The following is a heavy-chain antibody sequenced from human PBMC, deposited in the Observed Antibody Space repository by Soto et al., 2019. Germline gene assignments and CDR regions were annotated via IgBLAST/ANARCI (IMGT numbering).Heavy chain of an antibody. CDR1: GVTIRTYA. J-gene: IGHJ4*02. CDR3: AKDLDGYNPHYLHI. Sequence: PGGSLRLSCVASGVTIRTYAMSWVRRAPGRGLEWVSGISASGTYTYYADSVKGRFTISRDNSKNTLYLQMNSLRAEDTALYYCAKDLDGYNPHYLHIWGQVTLVTVSS. D-gene: IGHD1-1*01. V-gene: IGHV3-23*01. CDR2: ISASGTYT.